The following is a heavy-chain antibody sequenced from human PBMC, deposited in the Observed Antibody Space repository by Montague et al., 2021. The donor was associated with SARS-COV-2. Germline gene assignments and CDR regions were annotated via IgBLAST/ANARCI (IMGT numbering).Heavy chain of an antibody. CDR2: IYARSKWYN. D-gene: IGHD1-26*01. Sequence: CAISGDSVARIREGRCCSRQSQSGRLEGRTRIYARSKWYNDYAVYVKSRITINPDTSKNQISLQLNSVTPEDTAVYYCARTSASSDYWGQGTLVTVSS. V-gene: IGHV6-1*01. CDR3: ARTSASSDY. CDR1: GDSVARIREG. J-gene: IGHJ4*02.